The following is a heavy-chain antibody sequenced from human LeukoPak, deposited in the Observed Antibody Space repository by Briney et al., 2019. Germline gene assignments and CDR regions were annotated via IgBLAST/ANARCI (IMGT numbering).Heavy chain of an antibody. CDR2: ISSSGSTI. J-gene: IGHJ4*02. D-gene: IGHD3-9*01. CDR1: GFTFSDYY. CDR3: ARDLTLVRRNDY. V-gene: IGHV3-11*04. Sequence: PGGSLRLSCAASGFTFSDYYMSWIRQAPGKGLEWVPYISSSGSTIYYADSVKGRFTISRDNAKNSLYLQMNSLRAEDTAVYYCARDLTLVRRNDYWGQGTLVTVSS.